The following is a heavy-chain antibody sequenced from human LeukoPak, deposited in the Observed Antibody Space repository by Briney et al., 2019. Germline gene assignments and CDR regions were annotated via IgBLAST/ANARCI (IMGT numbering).Heavy chain of an antibody. Sequence: ASVKVSCKASGYTFTGYYMHWVRQAPGQGLEWMGWINPNSGGTNYAQKFQGRVTMTRDTSISTAYMELSRLRSDDTAVYYCARDFVQGGAGDAFDIWGQGTMVTVSS. CDR1: GYTFTGYY. CDR3: ARDFVQGGAGDAFDI. J-gene: IGHJ3*02. CDR2: INPNSGGT. D-gene: IGHD6-6*01. V-gene: IGHV1-2*02.